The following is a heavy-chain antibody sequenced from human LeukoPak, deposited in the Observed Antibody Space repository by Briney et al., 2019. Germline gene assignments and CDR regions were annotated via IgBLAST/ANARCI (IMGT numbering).Heavy chain of an antibody. CDR1: GFTFSSYG. J-gene: IGHJ4*02. D-gene: IGHD1-26*01. Sequence: PGGSLRLSCAASGFTFSSYGMHWVRQAPGKGLEWVAFIRYDASYKYYADSVKGRFTISRDNSKNTLYLQMNSLRAEDTAVYYCAKEVEWESQGFDYWGQGTLVTVSS. V-gene: IGHV3-30*02. CDR3: AKEVEWESQGFDY. CDR2: IRYDASYK.